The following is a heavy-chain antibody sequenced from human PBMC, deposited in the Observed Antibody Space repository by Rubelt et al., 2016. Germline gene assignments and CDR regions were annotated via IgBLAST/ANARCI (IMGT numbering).Heavy chain of an antibody. CDR1: GYSISSGYY. CDR2: INHSGST. Sequence: QVQLQESGPGLVKPSETLSLTCTVSGYSISSGYYWSWIRQPPGKGLEWIGEINHSGSTNYNPSLKMRVTISVDTSKSQFSLKLSSVTAADTAVYYCATHTAQFEGDYWGQGTLVTVPS. D-gene: IGHD5-18*01. CDR3: ATHTAQFEGDY. J-gene: IGHJ4*02. V-gene: IGHV4-38-2*02.